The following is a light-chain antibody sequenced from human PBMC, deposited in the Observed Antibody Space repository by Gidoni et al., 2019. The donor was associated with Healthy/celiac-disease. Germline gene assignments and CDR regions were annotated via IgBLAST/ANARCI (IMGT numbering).Light chain of an antibody. Sequence: DIQMTQSPPSLSASVGDRVTITCRASQSISSYLNWYQQKPGKAPKLLIYAASSLQSGVPSRFSGSGSGTDFTLTISSLQPEDFATYYCQQCDSTRFTFGPGTKVDIK. J-gene: IGKJ3*01. CDR3: QQCDSTRFT. V-gene: IGKV1-39*01. CDR2: AAS. CDR1: QSISSY.